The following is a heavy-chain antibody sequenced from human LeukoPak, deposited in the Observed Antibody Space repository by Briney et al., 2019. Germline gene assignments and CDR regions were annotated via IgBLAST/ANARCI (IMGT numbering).Heavy chain of an antibody. CDR3: ARERGYCSGGSCYHLWYFDL. CDR2: IYYSGST. J-gene: IGHJ2*01. CDR1: GGSISSGGYY. D-gene: IGHD2-15*01. Sequence: PSETLSLTCTVSGGSISSGGYYWSWIRQHPGKGLEWIGYIYYSGSTYYNPSLKSRVTISVGTSKNQFSLKLSSVTAADTAVYYCARERGYCSGGSCYHLWYFDLWGRGTLVTVSS. V-gene: IGHV4-31*03.